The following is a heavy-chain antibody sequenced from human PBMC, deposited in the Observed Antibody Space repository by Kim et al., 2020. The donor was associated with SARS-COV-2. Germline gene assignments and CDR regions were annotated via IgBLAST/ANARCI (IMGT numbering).Heavy chain of an antibody. CDR3: ARDIVATIYYYYYGMDV. V-gene: IGHV1-69*01. Sequence: QGRVTITADESTSTAYMELSSLRSEDTAVYYCARDIVATIYYYYYGMDVWGQGTTVTVSS. J-gene: IGHJ6*02. D-gene: IGHD5-12*01.